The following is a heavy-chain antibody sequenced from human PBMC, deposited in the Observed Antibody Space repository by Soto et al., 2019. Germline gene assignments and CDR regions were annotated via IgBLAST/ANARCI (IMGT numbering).Heavy chain of an antibody. Sequence: SGLTLVNPTQTLTLTCTFSGFSLSTSGMCVSWIRQPPGKALEWLALIDWDDDKYYSTSLKTRLTISKDTSKNQVVLTMTNMDPVDTATYYCARIGTRYYYYGMDVWGQGTTVTVSS. J-gene: IGHJ6*02. CDR3: ARIGTRYYYYGMDV. CDR2: IDWDDDK. CDR1: GFSLSTSGMC. V-gene: IGHV2-70*01.